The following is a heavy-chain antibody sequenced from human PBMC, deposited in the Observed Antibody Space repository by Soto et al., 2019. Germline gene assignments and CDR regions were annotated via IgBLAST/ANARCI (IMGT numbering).Heavy chain of an antibody. J-gene: IGHJ4*02. V-gene: IGHV3-23*01. CDR3: ARRGPGTYSDY. D-gene: IGHD6-13*01. Sequence: EVQLLESGGGLVQPGGSLRLSCAASGFTFSSYAMNWVRQAPGKGLEWVSVISGSGDSTYYADSVKGRFTISRDNSKNTLYLQMNSLRIEATAVYYCARRGPGTYSDYSGQGTRVTVSS. CDR1: GFTFSSYA. CDR2: ISGSGDST.